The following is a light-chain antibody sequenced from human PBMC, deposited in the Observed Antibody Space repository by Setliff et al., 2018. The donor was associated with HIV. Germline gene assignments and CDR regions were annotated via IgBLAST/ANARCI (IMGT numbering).Light chain of an antibody. CDR2: DVT. CDR3: SSFTSPTTLGV. Sequence: QSALTQPASVSGSPGQSITISCTGSSSDIGTYNYVSWYQQHPGKAPKLIIYDVTKRPSGVSNRFSGSKSGNTASLTIFGIQAEDEAHYYCSSFTSPTTLGVFGAGTKVTVL. J-gene: IGLJ3*02. V-gene: IGLV2-14*01. CDR1: SSDIGTYNY.